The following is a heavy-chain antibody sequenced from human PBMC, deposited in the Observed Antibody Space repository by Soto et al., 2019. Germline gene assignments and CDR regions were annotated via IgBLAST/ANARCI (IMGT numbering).Heavy chain of an antibody. CDR2: IYYSGST. Sequence: QLQLQESGPGLVKPSETLSLTCTVSGDSISSSTYYWAWIRQPPGKGLEWIGSIYYSGSTYYNPSLKSRVTISVDTSKNQFPLKLTSVTAADTAVYYCARPLNYYYYMDVWGKGTTVTVSS. CDR1: GDSISSSTYY. V-gene: IGHV4-39*01. J-gene: IGHJ6*03. CDR3: ARPLNYYYYMDV.